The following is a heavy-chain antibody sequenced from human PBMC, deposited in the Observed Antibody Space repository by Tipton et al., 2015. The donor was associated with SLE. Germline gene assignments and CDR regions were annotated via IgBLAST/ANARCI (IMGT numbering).Heavy chain of an antibody. Sequence: SLRLSCAASGFTFSSYGMHWVRQAPGKGLEWVAFIRCDGSNKYYADSVKGRFTISRDNSKNTLYLQMNSLRAEDTAVYYCAKDKETAAAFDYWGQGTLVTVSS. CDR1: GFTFSSYG. CDR2: IRCDGSNK. V-gene: IGHV3-30*02. D-gene: IGHD2-15*01. J-gene: IGHJ4*02. CDR3: AKDKETAAAFDY.